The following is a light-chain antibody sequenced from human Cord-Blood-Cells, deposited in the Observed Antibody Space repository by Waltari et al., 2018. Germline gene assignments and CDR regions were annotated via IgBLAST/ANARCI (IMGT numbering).Light chain of an antibody. V-gene: IGLV3-1*01. J-gene: IGLJ2*01. CDR3: QAWDSSTVV. Sequence: SYELTQPPSVSVSPGQTASITCSGDKLGDNYACWYQQKPGPSPVLVIYQDSKRPSGIPGRFSGSNSGNTATLTISGTQAMDEADYYCQAWDSSTVVFGGGTKLTVL. CDR1: KLGDNY. CDR2: QDS.